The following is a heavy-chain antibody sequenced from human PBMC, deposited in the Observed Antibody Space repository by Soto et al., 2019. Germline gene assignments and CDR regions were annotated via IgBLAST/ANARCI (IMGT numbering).Heavy chain of an antibody. CDR1: GFTFSSYP. CDR2: ITGGATNA. Sequence: EVQLLESGGGLVQPGGSLRLSCEASGFTFSSYPMSWVRQAPGKGLEWISGITGGATNAYYADSVKGRITISRDNSKNTLYLQLNSLRAADTAVYYCAKEAARPGPCDSWGQGTLVTVSS. CDR3: AKEAARPGPCDS. D-gene: IGHD6-6*01. V-gene: IGHV3-23*01. J-gene: IGHJ4*02.